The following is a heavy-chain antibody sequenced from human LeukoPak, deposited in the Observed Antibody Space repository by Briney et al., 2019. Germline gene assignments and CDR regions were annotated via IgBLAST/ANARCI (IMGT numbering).Heavy chain of an antibody. D-gene: IGHD1-26*01. CDR2: FYSTGGT. CDR3: ARDQYSGSLDY. V-gene: IGHV4-4*07. CDR1: GGSISSYY. Sequence: PSETLSLTCTVSGGSISSYYWTWIRQPAGTGLEWIGRFYSTGGTNYNPSLKSRVTMSVDTSKNQFSLKLSSVTAADTAVYYCARDQYSGSLDYWGQGTLVTVSS. J-gene: IGHJ4*02.